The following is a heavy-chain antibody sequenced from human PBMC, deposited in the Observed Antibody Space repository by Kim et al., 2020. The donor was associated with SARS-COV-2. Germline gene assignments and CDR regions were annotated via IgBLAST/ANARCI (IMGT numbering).Heavy chain of an antibody. CDR2: IIPIFGTA. V-gene: IGHV1-69*13. J-gene: IGHJ5*02. D-gene: IGHD5-12*01. CDR3: ARLAEWIYSGYDYVRHINNWFDP. CDR1: GGTFSSYA. Sequence: SVKVSCKASGGTFSSYAISWVRQAPGQGLEWMGGIIPIFGTANYAQKFQGRVTITADESTSTAYMELSSLRSEDTAVYYCARLAEWIYSGYDYVRHINNWFDPWGQGTLVTVSS.